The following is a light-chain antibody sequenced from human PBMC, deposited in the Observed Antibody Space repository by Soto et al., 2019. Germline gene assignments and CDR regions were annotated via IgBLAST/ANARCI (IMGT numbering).Light chain of an antibody. V-gene: IGLV2-14*03. CDR1: SSEVGYNNY. CDR2: DVT. Sequence: QSVPTQPAPVSGSPGRTIPISCTGNSSEVGYNNYVSWYQHNPGKAPKVMICDVTNRPLGVSNRFSGSKSGNTASLTISGLQAEDEADYYCSSFTGSTYVFGTGTKVTVL. J-gene: IGLJ1*01. CDR3: SSFTGSTYV.